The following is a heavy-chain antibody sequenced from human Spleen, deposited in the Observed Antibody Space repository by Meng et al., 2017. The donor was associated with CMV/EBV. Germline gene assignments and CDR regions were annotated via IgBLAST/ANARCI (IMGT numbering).Heavy chain of an antibody. V-gene: IGHV3-11*04. CDR3: AASSVIAPFY. J-gene: IGHJ4*02. CDR2: ISDIGSLI. D-gene: IGHD3-16*02. Sequence: GESLKISCAASGFNFGDYYMSWVRQAPGKGLEWVSYISDIGSLIYYADSVRGRFTISRDNAKNSLYLQMNSLRAEDAAVYYCAASSVIAPFYWGQGTLVTVSS. CDR1: GFNFGDYY.